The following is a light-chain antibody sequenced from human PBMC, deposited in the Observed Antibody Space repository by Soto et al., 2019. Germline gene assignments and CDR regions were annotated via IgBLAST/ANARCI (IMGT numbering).Light chain of an antibody. CDR3: QQYDSFSVT. J-gene: IGKJ1*01. CDR1: QTISSW. CDR2: DVS. V-gene: IGKV1-5*01. Sequence: DIQMTQSPYTLSGFVGDRVTLTGRASQTISSWLAWYQQKPGKAPKLLIYDVSALKRGVPPRFSGSGSGTEFTLTISSLQPDDFATYYCQQYDSFSVTFGQGTKVDI.